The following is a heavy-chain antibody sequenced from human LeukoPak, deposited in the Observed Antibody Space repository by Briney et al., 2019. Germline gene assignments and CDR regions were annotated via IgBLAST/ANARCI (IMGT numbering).Heavy chain of an antibody. Sequence: PGGSLRLSCAASGFTFSSYEMNWVRQAPGKGLEWVSYISSSGSTIYYADSVKGRFTISRDNAKNSLYLQMNSLRAEDTAVYYCARAGKIYYYYMDAWGKGTTVTVSS. J-gene: IGHJ6*03. CDR2: ISSSGSTI. CDR3: ARAGKIYYYYMDA. CDR1: GFTFSSYE. V-gene: IGHV3-48*03. D-gene: IGHD3-10*01.